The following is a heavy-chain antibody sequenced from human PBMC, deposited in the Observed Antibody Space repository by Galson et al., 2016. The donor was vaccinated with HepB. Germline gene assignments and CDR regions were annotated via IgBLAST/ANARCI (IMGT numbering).Heavy chain of an antibody. J-gene: IGHJ3*02. CDR3: ARGHWDIVVVPAAPDVFDI. CDR1: GYRFSSYG. Sequence: SVKVSCKASGYRFSSYGMSWVRQAPGQGLEWMGWISGYNGNTKYAQKLQGRVTMTTDTSTGTAYMEVRSLRSDDTAVYYCARGHWDIVVVPAAPDVFDIWGQGTMVTVSS. CDR2: ISGYNGNT. D-gene: IGHD2-2*01. V-gene: IGHV1-18*01.